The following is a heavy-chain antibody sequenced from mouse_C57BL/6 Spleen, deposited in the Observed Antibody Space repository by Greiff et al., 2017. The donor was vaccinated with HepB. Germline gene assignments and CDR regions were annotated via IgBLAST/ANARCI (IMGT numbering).Heavy chain of an antibody. CDR3: ARSHYGCGYAMDY. V-gene: IGHV1-76*01. Sequence: QVQLKQSGAELVRPGASVKLSCKASGYTFTDYYINWVKQRPGQGLEWIARIYPGSGNTYYNEKFKGKATLTAEKSSSTAYMQLSSLTSEDSAVYFCARSHYGCGYAMDYWGQGTSVTVSS. CDR2: IYPGSGNT. D-gene: IGHD1-1*01. J-gene: IGHJ4*01. CDR1: GYTFTDYY.